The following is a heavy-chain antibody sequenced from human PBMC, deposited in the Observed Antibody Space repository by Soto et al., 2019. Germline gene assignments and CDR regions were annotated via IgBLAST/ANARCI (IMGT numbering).Heavy chain of an antibody. CDR3: ARCYCSVGRCYTCWPFDL. CDR1: GYSFSNFG. CDR2: IGPYNGNT. D-gene: IGHD2-15*01. J-gene: IGHJ2*01. Sequence: QVQLVQSAAEVTKPGAEVKISCKASGYSFSNFGLSWVRQASGQGIEWMGWIGPYNGNTDHAQKFQDRVTMTTATSTNTAYMELRGLTSDDTAVYYCARCYCSVGRCYTCWPFDLWGRGTLVTVSS. V-gene: IGHV1-18*01.